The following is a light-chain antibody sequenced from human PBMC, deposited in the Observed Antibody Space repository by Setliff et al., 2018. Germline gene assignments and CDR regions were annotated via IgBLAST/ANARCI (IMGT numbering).Light chain of an antibody. Sequence: QSALTQPRSVSGPPGQSVTISCTGTSSDVGGYNYVSWYQQHPGKAPKLMIYEVSKRPSGVPDRFSGSKSGNTASLIISGLQAEDEADYYCCSYAGSYTFYVFGTGTKVTVL. V-gene: IGLV2-11*01. CDR2: EVS. CDR1: SSDVGGYNY. J-gene: IGLJ1*01. CDR3: CSYAGSYTFYV.